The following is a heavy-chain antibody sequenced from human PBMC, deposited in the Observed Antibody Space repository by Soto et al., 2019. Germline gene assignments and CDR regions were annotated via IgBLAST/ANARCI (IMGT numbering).Heavy chain of an antibody. Sequence: QVQLVQSGAEVKKPGASVRVSCEASGYRFTTHYIHWVRQAPGQRLEWMGRMNVGTGGTTYAHKFQGRVTMTRDTSIRTAYLEVSSVKSDDTAMYYCARDGHFALRGYSFGFDFWGQGTLVTVSS. J-gene: IGHJ4*02. CDR3: ARDGHFALRGYSFGFDF. CDR1: GYRFTTHY. V-gene: IGHV1-2*06. CDR2: MNVGTGGT. D-gene: IGHD5-18*01.